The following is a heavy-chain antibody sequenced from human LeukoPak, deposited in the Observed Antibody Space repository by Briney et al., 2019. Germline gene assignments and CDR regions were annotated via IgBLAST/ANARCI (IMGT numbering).Heavy chain of an antibody. CDR3: ATVAGGSYLLDY. J-gene: IGHJ4*02. V-gene: IGHV1-24*01. CDR1: GYTLTELS. CDR2: FDPEDGET. D-gene: IGHD1-26*01. Sequence: ASVKVSCKVSGYTLTELSMHWVRQAPGKGLEWMGSFDPEDGETIYAQKFQGRVTMTEDTSTDTAYMELSSLRSEDTAVYYCATVAGGSYLLDYWGQGTLVTVSS.